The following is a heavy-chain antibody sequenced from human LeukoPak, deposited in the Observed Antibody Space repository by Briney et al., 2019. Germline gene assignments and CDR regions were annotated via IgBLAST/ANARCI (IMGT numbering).Heavy chain of an antibody. Sequence: GGSLRLSCAASGFTFSSYAMSWVRQAPGGGLEWVSAISGSGDTTYHADSVKGRFTISRDNSENRLSLQMDSLRAEDTAVYFCAKDTTAWWYHRAYMDVWGKGTTVTASS. D-gene: IGHD2-15*01. V-gene: IGHV3-23*01. CDR3: AKDTTAWWYHRAYMDV. CDR1: GFTFSSYA. J-gene: IGHJ6*03. CDR2: ISGSGDTT.